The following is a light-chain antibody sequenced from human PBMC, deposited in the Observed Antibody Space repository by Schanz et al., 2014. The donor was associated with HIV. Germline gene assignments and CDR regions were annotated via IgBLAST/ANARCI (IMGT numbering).Light chain of an antibody. Sequence: QSALTQPRSVSGSPGQSVTISCTGTSSDVGGYNYVSWYQQHPVKAPKLVIYDVSNRPSGVSSRFSGSKSGNTASLTISGLQAEDEADYYCCSYTTTSTYVFGAGTKLTVL. CDR3: CSYTTTSTYV. J-gene: IGLJ1*01. CDR2: DVS. CDR1: SSDVGGYNY. V-gene: IGLV2-11*01.